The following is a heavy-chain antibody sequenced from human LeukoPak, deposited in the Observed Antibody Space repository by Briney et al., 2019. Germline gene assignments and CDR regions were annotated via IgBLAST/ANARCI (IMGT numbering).Heavy chain of an antibody. Sequence: SETLSLTCTVSGGSISSYYWSWIRQPPGKGLEWIGYIYHSGSTKYNPSLKSRVIISVDTSKNQFSLKLSSVTAADTAVYYCARTQGSISVFYGMDVWGQGTTVTVSS. J-gene: IGHJ6*02. D-gene: IGHD3-10*01. CDR2: IYHSGST. V-gene: IGHV4-59*01. CDR1: GGSISSYY. CDR3: ARTQGSISVFYGMDV.